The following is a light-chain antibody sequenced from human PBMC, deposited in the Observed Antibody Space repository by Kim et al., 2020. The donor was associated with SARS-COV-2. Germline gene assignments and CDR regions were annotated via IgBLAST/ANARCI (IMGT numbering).Light chain of an antibody. CDR3: QQYNNWPPYT. CDR2: GAS. CDR1: QSVSSD. V-gene: IGKV3-15*01. J-gene: IGKJ2*01. Sequence: EIMMTQSPATLSVSPGERATLSCRVSQSVSSDLAWYQQKPGQAPRLLIYGASTRATGIPGRFIGSGSGTEFTLTISSLQSEDFAVYYCQQYNNWPPYTFGRGTKLEI.